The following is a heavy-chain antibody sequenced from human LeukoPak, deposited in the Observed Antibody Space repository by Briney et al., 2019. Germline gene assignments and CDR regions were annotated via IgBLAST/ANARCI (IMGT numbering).Heavy chain of an antibody. V-gene: IGHV3-7*01. CDR3: ARDYGGSDFDY. D-gene: IGHD3-16*01. Sequence: GGSLRLSCAASGVTFSSYWMSWVRQAPGKGLEWVANMNEDGSDKYYVDSVKGRFAISRDNAKNSLYLQINSLSAEDTAVYYCARDYGGSDFDYWGQGTLVTVSS. J-gene: IGHJ4*02. CDR2: MNEDGSDK. CDR1: GVTFSSYW.